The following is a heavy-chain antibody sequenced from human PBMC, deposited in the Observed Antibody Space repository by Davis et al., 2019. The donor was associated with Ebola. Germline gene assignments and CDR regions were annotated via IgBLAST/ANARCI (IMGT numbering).Heavy chain of an antibody. CDR3: ARRDSSGYWGAFDI. D-gene: IGHD3-22*01. CDR1: GGSFSGYY. Sequence: SETLSLICAVYGGSFSGYYWSWIRQPPGKGLEWIGYIYYSGSTNYNPSLKSRVTISVDTSKNQFSLKLSSVTAADTAVYYCARRDSSGYWGAFDIWGQGTMVTVSS. V-gene: IGHV4-59*01. CDR2: IYYSGST. J-gene: IGHJ3*02.